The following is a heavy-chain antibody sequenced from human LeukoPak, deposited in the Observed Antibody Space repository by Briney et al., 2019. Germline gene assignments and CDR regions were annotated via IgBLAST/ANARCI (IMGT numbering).Heavy chain of an antibody. CDR2: ISGSGGST. V-gene: IGHV3-23*01. J-gene: IGHJ4*02. CDR1: GFTFSSYG. Sequence: PGGSLRLSCAASGFTFSSYGMSWVRQAPGKGLEWVSAISGSGGSTYYADSVKGRFTISRDNSKNTLYLQMNSLRAEDTAVYYCVKDAGLWFGEQNDYWGQGTLVTVSS. D-gene: IGHD3-10*01. CDR3: VKDAGLWFGEQNDY.